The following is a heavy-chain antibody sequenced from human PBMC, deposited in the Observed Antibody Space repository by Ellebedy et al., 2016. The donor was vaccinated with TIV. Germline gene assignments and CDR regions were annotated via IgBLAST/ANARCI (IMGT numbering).Heavy chain of an antibody. V-gene: IGHV3-21*01. Sequence: NWVRQAPGKGLEWVSSISSSSSYIYYADSVKGRFTISRDNAKNSLYLQMNSLRAEDTAVYYCARDEEDIVVVPAANDYWGQGTLVTVSS. CDR3: ARDEEDIVVVPAANDY. D-gene: IGHD2-2*01. CDR2: ISSSSSYI. J-gene: IGHJ4*02.